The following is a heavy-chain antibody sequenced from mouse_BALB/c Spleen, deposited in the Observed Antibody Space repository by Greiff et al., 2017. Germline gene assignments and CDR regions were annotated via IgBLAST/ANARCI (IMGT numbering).Heavy chain of an antibody. CDR3: ASKGFYGRGNYAMDY. CDR2: ISYSGST. J-gene: IGHJ4*01. V-gene: IGHV3-2*02. D-gene: IGHD1-1*01. CDR1: GYSITSDYA. Sequence: VQLKESGPGLVKPSQSLSLTCTVTGYSITSDYAWNWIRQFPGNKLEWMGYISYSGSTSYNPSLKSRISITRDTSKNQFFLQLNSVTTEDTATYYCASKGFYGRGNYAMDYWGQGTSVTVSS.